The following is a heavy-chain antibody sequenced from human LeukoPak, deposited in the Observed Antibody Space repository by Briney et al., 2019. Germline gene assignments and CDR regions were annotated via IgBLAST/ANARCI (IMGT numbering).Heavy chain of an antibody. Sequence: GGSLRLSCAASGFTFSNYAMSWVRQAPGKGLEWVSRLSGSGANSYYADSVKGRFTISRDNSKNTLYLQMNSLRADDTAVYYCARALSQQLIRYSQDWGQGTLVTVSS. D-gene: IGHD5-24*01. J-gene: IGHJ1*01. CDR3: ARALSQQLIRYSQD. CDR2: LSGSGANS. CDR1: GFTFSNYA. V-gene: IGHV3-23*01.